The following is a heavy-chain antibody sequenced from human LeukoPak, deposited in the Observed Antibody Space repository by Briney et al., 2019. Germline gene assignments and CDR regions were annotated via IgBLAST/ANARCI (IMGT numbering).Heavy chain of an antibody. CDR1: GVSISSSSYY. D-gene: IGHD3-3*01. CDR3: ARPQESHYDFWSGYYTGGFDY. CDR2: IYYSGST. Sequence: SETLSLTCTVSGVSISSSSYYWGWIRQPPGKGLEWIGSIYYSGSTYYNPSLKSRVTISVDTSKNQFSLKLSSVTAADTAVYYCARPQESHYDFWSGYYTGGFDYWGQGTLVTVSS. V-gene: IGHV4-39*01. J-gene: IGHJ4*02.